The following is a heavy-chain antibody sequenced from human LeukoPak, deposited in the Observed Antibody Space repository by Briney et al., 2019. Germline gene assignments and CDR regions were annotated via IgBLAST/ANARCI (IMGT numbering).Heavy chain of an antibody. V-gene: IGHV1-2*02. CDR2: INPNSGGT. J-gene: IGHJ4*02. CDR1: GYTFTGYY. CDR3: ARKYRRGYYDSSGYWPLGY. Sequence: ASVEVSCKASGYTFTGYYMHWVRQAPGQGLEWMGWINPNSGGTNYAQKFQGRVTMTRDTSISTAYMELSRLRSDDTAVYYCARKYRRGYYDSSGYWPLGYWGQGTLVTVSS. D-gene: IGHD3-22*01.